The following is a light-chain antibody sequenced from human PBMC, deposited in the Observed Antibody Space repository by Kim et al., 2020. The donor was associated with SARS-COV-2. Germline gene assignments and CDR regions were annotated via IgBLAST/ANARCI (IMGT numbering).Light chain of an antibody. CDR1: QTILYSSNNKSY. CDR3: QQYYTTPLT. J-gene: IGKJ4*01. V-gene: IGKV4-1*01. CDR2: WAS. Sequence: ATISCKSSQTILYSSNNKSYLAWYQQKPGQPPNLLIYWASTRESGVPDRFSGSGSETDFTLTISSLRAEDVAVYYCQQYYTTPLTFGGGTKVDIK.